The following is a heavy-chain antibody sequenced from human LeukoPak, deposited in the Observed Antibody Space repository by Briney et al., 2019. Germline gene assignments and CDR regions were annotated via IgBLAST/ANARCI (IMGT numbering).Heavy chain of an antibody. CDR2: IYYSGST. V-gene: IGHV4-31*03. D-gene: IGHD3-22*01. J-gene: IGHJ4*02. CDR3: ARGYYYDSSGSPDY. CDR1: GGSISSGGSY. Sequence: SQTLSLTCTVSGGSISSGGSYWSWIRQHPGKGLEWIGYIYYSGSTYYNPSLKSRVTISVDTSKNQFSLKLSSVTAADTAVYYCARGYYYDSSGSPDYWGQGTLVTVSS.